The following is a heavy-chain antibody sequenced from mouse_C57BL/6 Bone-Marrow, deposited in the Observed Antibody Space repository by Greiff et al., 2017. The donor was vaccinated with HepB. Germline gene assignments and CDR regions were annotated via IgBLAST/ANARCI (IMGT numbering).Heavy chain of an antibody. CDR1: GYAFSSSW. Sequence: VQLVESGPELVKPGASVKISCKASGYAFSSSWMNWVKQRPGKGLEWIGRIYPGDGDTNYNGKFKGKATLTADKSSSTAYMQLSSLTSEDSAVYYCACTGIYSNYDAMDYWGQGTSVTVSS. J-gene: IGHJ4*01. D-gene: IGHD2-5*01. CDR2: IYPGDGDT. V-gene: IGHV1-82*01. CDR3: ACTGIYSNYDAMDY.